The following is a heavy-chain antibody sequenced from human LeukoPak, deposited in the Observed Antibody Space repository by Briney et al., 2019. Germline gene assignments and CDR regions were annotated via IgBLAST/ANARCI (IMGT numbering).Heavy chain of an antibody. CDR3: ATDQSEWELWRDAFDI. CDR1: GYTLTELS. V-gene: IGHV1-24*01. D-gene: IGHD1-26*01. J-gene: IGHJ3*02. Sequence: GASVKVSCKVSGYTLTELSMHWVRQAPGKGLEWMGGFDPEDGETIYAQKFQGRVTMTEDTSTDTAYMELSSLRSEDTAVYYCATDQSEWELWRDAFDIWGQGTMVTVSS. CDR2: FDPEDGET.